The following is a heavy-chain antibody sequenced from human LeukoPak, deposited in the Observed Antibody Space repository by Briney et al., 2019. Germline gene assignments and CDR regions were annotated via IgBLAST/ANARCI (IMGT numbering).Heavy chain of an antibody. CDR2: ISAYDGET. CDR1: GYSFTSYG. V-gene: IGHV1-18*01. CDR3: ARGGKNYFDF. J-gene: IGHJ4*02. D-gene: IGHD1-26*01. Sequence: SVKVSCKASGYSFTSYGISWVREAPGRGSEWVGYISAYDGETRYAQKFQGRVPLTTDTSTGTVYMEMRRLRSDDTAVYYCARGGKNYFDFWGQGTLVTVSS.